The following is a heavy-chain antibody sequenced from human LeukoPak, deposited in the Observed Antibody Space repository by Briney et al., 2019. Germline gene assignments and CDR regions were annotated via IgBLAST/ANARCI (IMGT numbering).Heavy chain of an antibody. CDR1: GYTFTSYG. Sequence: ASVKVACKASGYTFTSYGISWVRQAPGQGLEWMGWISAYNGNTNYAQKLQGRVTMTTDTSTSTAYMELRSLRSDDTAVYYCARSDSGSPYYGMDVWGQGTTVTVSS. CDR3: ARSDSGSPYYGMDV. D-gene: IGHD3-10*01. V-gene: IGHV1-18*01. J-gene: IGHJ6*02. CDR2: ISAYNGNT.